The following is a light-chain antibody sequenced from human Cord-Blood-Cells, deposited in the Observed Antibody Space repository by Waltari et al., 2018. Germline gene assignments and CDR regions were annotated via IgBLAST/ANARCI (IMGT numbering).Light chain of an antibody. J-gene: IGLJ2*01. CDR1: SSDVGGYNN. CDR2: DVS. V-gene: IGLV2-11*01. Sequence: QSALTQPRSVSGSPGQSVTITCTGTSSDVGGYNNVPWYQQHPGKAPKLMIYDVSKRPSGVPDRFSGSKSGNTASLTISGLQAEDEADYYCCSYAGSVVFGGGTKLTVL. CDR3: CSYAGSVV.